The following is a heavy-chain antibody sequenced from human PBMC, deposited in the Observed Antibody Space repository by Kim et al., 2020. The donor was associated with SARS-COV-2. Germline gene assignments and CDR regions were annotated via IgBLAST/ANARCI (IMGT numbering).Heavy chain of an antibody. J-gene: IGHJ6*02. CDR1: GYTFTSYG. CDR3: AREGEIWFGELSYYYYGMDV. D-gene: IGHD3-10*01. Sequence: ASVKVSCKASGYTFTSYGISWVRQAPGQGLEWMGWISAYNGNTNYAQKLQGRVTMTTDTSTSTAYMELRSLRSDDTAVYYCAREGEIWFGELSYYYYGMDVWGQGTTVTVSS. V-gene: IGHV1-18*01. CDR2: ISAYNGNT.